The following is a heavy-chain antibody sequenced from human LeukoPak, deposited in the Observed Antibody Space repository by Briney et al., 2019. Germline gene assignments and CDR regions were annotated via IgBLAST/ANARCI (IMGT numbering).Heavy chain of an antibody. CDR3: ARGDKVDGSWYGFDY. CDR1: GYSFTSYW. V-gene: IGHV5-51*01. J-gene: IGHJ4*02. Sequence: GESLKISCKGSGYSFTSYWIGWVRQMPGKGLEWMGIIYPGDSDTRYSPSFQGQVTISANKSISTAYLQWSSLKASDTAMYYCARGDKVDGSWYGFDYWGQGTLVTVSS. D-gene: IGHD6-13*01. CDR2: IYPGDSDT.